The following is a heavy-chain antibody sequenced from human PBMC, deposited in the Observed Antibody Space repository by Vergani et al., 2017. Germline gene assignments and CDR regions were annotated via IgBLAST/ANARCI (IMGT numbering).Heavy chain of an antibody. J-gene: IGHJ6*02. D-gene: IGHD5-12*01. CDR3: ARARWATGYYYYGMDV. CDR1: GGSFSGYY. Sequence: QVQLQQWGAGLLKPSGTLSLTCAVYGGSFSGYYWSWIRQPPGKGLEWIGEINHSGSTNYNPSLKSRVTISVDTSKNQFSLKLSSVTAADTAVYYCARARWATGYYYYGMDVWGQGTTVTVSS. V-gene: IGHV4-34*01. CDR2: INHSGST.